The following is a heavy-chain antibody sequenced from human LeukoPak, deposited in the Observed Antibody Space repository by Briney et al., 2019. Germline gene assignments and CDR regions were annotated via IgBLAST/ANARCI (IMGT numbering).Heavy chain of an antibody. J-gene: IGHJ5*02. CDR1: GYTFTGCY. V-gene: IGHV1-2*02. CDR3: ARDGRELLGWFDP. Sequence: ASVKVSCKASGYTFTGCYMHWVRQAPGQGLEWMGWINPNSGGTNYAQKFQNRVTMTRDTSISTAYMELGRLRSDDTAVYYCARDGRELLGWFDPWGQGTLVTVSS. CDR2: INPNSGGT. D-gene: IGHD1-26*01.